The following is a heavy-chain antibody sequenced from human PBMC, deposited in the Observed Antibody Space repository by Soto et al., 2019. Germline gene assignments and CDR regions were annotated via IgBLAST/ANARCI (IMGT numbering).Heavy chain of an antibody. J-gene: IGHJ3*02. V-gene: IGHV1-69*08. CDR1: GGTFSSYT. CDR2: IIPILGIA. Sequence: QVQLVQSGAEVKKPGSSVKVSCKASGGTFSSYTISWVRQAPGQGLEWMGRIIPILGIANYAQRFQGRVTITADKSTSTAYMELSSLRSEDTAVYYCARDIGVLRFLVWQWDAFDIWGQGTMVTVSS. CDR3: ARDIGVLRFLVWQWDAFDI. D-gene: IGHD3-3*01.